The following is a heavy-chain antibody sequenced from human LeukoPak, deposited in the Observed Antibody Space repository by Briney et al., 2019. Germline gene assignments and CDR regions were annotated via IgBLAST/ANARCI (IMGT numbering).Heavy chain of an antibody. D-gene: IGHD3-10*01. CDR1: GFTFSGSA. V-gene: IGHV3-73*01. CDR2: IRSTANGYAT. Sequence: GGSLRPSCAASGFTFSGSALHWVRQASGKGLEWVGRIRSTANGYATAYAASVKGRFTISRDDSKNTAYLQMDSLKTEDTAVYYCTGNYYGSGSYADFDYWGQGTLVTVSS. J-gene: IGHJ4*02. CDR3: TGNYYGSGSYADFDY.